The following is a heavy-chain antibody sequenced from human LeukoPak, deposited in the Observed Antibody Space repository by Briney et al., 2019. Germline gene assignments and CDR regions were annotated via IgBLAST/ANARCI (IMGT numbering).Heavy chain of an antibody. D-gene: IGHD1-26*01. V-gene: IGHV4-59*01. CDR3: ATDIGSYSGSYLAA. CDR1: GGSINNYY. CDR2: IYYSGST. J-gene: IGHJ5*02. Sequence: SETLSLTCTVSGGSINNYYWSWIRQPPGKGLEWIGYIYYSGSTNYNPSLKSRVTISVDTSKNQFSLKLSSVTAADTAVYYCATDIGSYSGSYLAAWGQGTLVTVSS.